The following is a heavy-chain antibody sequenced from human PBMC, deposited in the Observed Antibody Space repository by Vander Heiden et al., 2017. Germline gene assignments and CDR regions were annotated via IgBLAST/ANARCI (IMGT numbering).Heavy chain of an antibody. J-gene: IGHJ4*02. CDR3: ARPYANGWYDY. Sequence: QVQLVQSGAAVKKPGASVKVSCTASGYIFASFFLHWVRQAPGQGLERVGIINPFDGSTTCAQKFQDRVTMTSDTSTGTVYMKLSSLTSDDTAVYYCARPYANGWYDYWGQGTLVTVSS. CDR1: GYIFASFF. D-gene: IGHD6-19*01. CDR2: INPFDGST. V-gene: IGHV1-46*01.